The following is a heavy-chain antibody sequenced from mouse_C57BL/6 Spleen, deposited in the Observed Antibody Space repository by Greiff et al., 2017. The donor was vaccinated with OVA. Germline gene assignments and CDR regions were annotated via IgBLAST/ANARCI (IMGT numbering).Heavy chain of an antibody. D-gene: IGHD1-1*01. V-gene: IGHV1-52*01. Sequence: QVQLQQPGAELVRPGSSVKLSCKASGYTFTSYWMHWVKQRPIQGLEWIGNIDPSDSETHYNQKFKDKATLTVDKSSSTAYMQLSSLTSEDSAVYYCARPPYYGRSYWYFDVWGTGTTVTVSS. J-gene: IGHJ1*03. CDR2: IDPSDSET. CDR3: ARPPYYGRSYWYFDV. CDR1: GYTFTSYW.